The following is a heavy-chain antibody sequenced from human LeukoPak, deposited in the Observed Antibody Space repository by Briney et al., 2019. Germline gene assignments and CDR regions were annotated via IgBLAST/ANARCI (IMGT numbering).Heavy chain of an antibody. CDR2: IYQSGST. CDR3: ARERYYGSGSPVFDY. J-gene: IGHJ4*02. V-gene: IGHV4-30-2*01. D-gene: IGHD3-10*01. Sequence: TLSLTCAVSGGSISSVGYSWSWIRQPPGKGLEWIGYIYQSGSTYYNPSLKSRVTISVDTSKNQFSLKLSSVTAADAAVYYCARERYYGSGSPVFDYWGQGTLVTVSS. CDR1: GGSISSVGYS.